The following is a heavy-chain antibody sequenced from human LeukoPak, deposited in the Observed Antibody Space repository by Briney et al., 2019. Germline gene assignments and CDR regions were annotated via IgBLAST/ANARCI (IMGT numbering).Heavy chain of an antibody. CDR2: IYSGGST. J-gene: IGHJ3*02. V-gene: IGHV3-53*01. D-gene: IGHD2-15*01. Sequence: GGSLRLSCAASGFTVSSNYMSWVRQAPGKGLEWVSVIYSGGSTYYADSVKGRFTISRDNSKNTLYLQMNSLRAEDTAVYYCARGRYCSGGSCGDAFDIWGQGTMVTVSS. CDR3: ARGRYCSGGSCGDAFDI. CDR1: GFTVSSNY.